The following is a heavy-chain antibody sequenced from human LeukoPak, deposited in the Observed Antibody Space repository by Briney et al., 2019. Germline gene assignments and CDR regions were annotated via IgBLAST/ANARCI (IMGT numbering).Heavy chain of an antibody. CDR1: GYTFTNYG. V-gene: IGHV1-18*01. Sequence: ASVKVSCKASGYTFTNYGISWVRQAPGQGLEWMGWISAYNGNTNYAQKLQGRVTMTTDTSTSTAYMDLRSLRSDDTAVYYCARARYSSSCPDYWGRGTLVTVSS. D-gene: IGHD6-13*01. CDR2: ISAYNGNT. J-gene: IGHJ4*02. CDR3: ARARYSSSCPDY.